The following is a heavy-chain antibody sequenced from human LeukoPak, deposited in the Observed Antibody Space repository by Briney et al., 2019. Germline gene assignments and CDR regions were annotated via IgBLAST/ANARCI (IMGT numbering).Heavy chain of an antibody. CDR3: AREYYNILTGYYVFDY. Sequence: PSETLSLTCTVSGGSISSYYWSWIRQPAGKGLEWIGRIYTSGSTNYNPSLKRRVTISVDTYKNQFSLKLSSVTAADTAVYYCAREYYNILTGYYVFDYWGQGTLVTVSS. CDR2: IYTSGST. D-gene: IGHD3-9*01. CDR1: GGSISSYY. J-gene: IGHJ4*02. V-gene: IGHV4-4*07.